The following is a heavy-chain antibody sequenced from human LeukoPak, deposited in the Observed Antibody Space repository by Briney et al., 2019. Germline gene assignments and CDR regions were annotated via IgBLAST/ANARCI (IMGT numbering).Heavy chain of an antibody. V-gene: IGHV4-34*01. J-gene: IGHJ5*02. D-gene: IGHD3-9*01. CDR2: INHSGST. CDR3: ARGGVLRYFDWLNWFDP. Sequence: NPSETLSLTCALCGVSLWGFYGRGTRKPRGGGGEGFGEINHSGSTNYNPSLKSRVNISVDTSKNPFSLKLSSVTAADTAVYYCARGGVLRYFDWLNWFDPWGQGTLVTVSS. CDR1: GVSLWGFY.